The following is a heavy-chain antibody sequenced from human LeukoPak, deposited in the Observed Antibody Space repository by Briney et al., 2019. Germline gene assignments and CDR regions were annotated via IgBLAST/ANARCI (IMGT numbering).Heavy chain of an antibody. D-gene: IGHD3-16*01. CDR1: GFTFDDYG. Sequence: PGGSLRLSCAASGFTFDDYGMSWVRQAPGKGLEWVSGINCNGGSTGYADSVKGRFTISRDNAKNSLYLQMNSLRAEDTALYYCARVLGGYYYYYMDVWGKGTTVTVSS. CDR2: INCNGGST. J-gene: IGHJ6*03. CDR3: ARVLGGYYYYYMDV. V-gene: IGHV3-20*04.